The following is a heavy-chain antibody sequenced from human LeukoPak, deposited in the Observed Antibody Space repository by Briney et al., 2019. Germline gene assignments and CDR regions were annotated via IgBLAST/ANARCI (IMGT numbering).Heavy chain of an antibody. V-gene: IGHV3-30*18. D-gene: IGHD5-18*01. CDR3: AKDRMRIQLWSFDY. Sequence: GGSLRLSCAASGFTFSSYGMHWVRQAPGKGLEWVAVISYDGSNKYYADSVKGRFTISRDNSKNTLYLQMNSLGAEDTAVYYCAKDRMRIQLWSFDYWGQGTLVTVSS. CDR1: GFTFSSYG. CDR2: ISYDGSNK. J-gene: IGHJ4*02.